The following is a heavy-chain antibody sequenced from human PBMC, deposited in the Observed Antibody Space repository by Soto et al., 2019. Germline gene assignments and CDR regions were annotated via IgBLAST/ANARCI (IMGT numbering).Heavy chain of an antibody. V-gene: IGHV4-39*01. CDR3: VRHRSSREIPFGN. D-gene: IGHD2-21*01. CDR1: GDSISGTSFY. J-gene: IGHJ4*02. CDR2: IYSSGST. Sequence: SETLSLTCTVSGDSISGTSFYWGWIRQSSGKGLEWIASIYSSGSTFYNLSLKSRLSLSVDTSKNQFSLRLQSVTAADTAVYYCVRHRSSREIPFGNWGQGTLVTVSS.